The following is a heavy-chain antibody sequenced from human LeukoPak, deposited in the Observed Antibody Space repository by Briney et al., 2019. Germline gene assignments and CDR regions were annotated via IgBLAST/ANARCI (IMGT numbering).Heavy chain of an antibody. CDR3: ATNKPGYQLRLDAFDI. CDR1: GYTLTELS. V-gene: IGHV1-24*01. Sequence: GASVKVSCKVSGYTLTELSMHWVRQAPGKGLEWMGGFDPEDGETIYAQKFQGRVTMTEDTSTDTAYMELSSLRSEDTAVYYCATNKPGYQLRLDAFDIWGQGTMVTVSS. J-gene: IGHJ3*02. CDR2: FDPEDGET. D-gene: IGHD2-2*01.